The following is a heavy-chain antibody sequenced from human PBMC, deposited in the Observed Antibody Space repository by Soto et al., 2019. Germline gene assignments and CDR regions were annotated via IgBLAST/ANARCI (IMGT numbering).Heavy chain of an antibody. CDR2: INPSGGST. J-gene: IGHJ4*02. Sequence: ASVKVSCKASGYSFTSYYMHWVRQAPGQGLEWMGIINPSGGSTKYAQKFQGRVTMTTDTSTSTVYMELSNLRSEDTAVYYCARVRQQLVPDYWGQGTLVTVS. CDR1: GYSFTSYY. CDR3: ARVRQQLVPDY. D-gene: IGHD6-13*01. V-gene: IGHV1-46*01.